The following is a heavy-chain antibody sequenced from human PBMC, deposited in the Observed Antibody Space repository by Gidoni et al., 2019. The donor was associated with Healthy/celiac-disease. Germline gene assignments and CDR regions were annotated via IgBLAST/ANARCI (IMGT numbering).Heavy chain of an antibody. Sequence: EVQLVESGGGLVKPVGSLRLSCAASGFTFRNAWLSWVRQAPGKGLEWVGRIKSKTDGGTTDYAAPVKGRFTISRDDSKNTLYLQMNSLKTEDTAVYYCTTLPYCSGGSCYSRDYWGQGTLVTVSS. V-gene: IGHV3-15*01. CDR1: GFTFRNAW. CDR3: TTLPYCSGGSCYSRDY. J-gene: IGHJ4*02. CDR2: IKSKTDGGTT. D-gene: IGHD2-15*01.